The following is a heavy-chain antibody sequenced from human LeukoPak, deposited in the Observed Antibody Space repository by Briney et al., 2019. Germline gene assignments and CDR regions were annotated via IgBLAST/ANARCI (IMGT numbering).Heavy chain of an antibody. CDR2: IYYSGST. Sequence: PSETLSLTCTVSGGSISSSSYYWGWIRQPPGKGLEWIVSIYYSGSTYYNPSLKSRVTISVDTSKNQFSLKLSSVTAADTAVYYCARRSYSSGWVENFQHWGQGTLVTVST. V-gene: IGHV4-39*01. J-gene: IGHJ1*01. CDR1: GGSISSSSYY. CDR3: ARRSYSSGWVENFQH. D-gene: IGHD6-19*01.